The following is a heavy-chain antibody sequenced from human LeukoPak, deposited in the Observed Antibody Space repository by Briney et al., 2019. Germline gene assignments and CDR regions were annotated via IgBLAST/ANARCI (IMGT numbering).Heavy chain of an antibody. CDR1: GYTFTSNF. Sequence: ASVKVSCKASGYTFTSNFIHWVRQAPGQGLEWVGIINPSGGSPTYAQRFQGRVTMTRDPSTSTVYMELSSLRSEDTAVYYCARETGSLDYWGQGSLVTVSS. D-gene: IGHD1-1*01. CDR2: INPSGGSP. V-gene: IGHV1-46*01. J-gene: IGHJ4*02. CDR3: ARETGSLDY.